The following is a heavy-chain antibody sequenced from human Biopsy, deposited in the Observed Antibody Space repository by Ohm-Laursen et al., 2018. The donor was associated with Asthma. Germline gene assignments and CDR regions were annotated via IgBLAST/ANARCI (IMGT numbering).Heavy chain of an antibody. CDR1: RFTYE. CDR2: ISYDGSSI. D-gene: IGHD3-3*01. CDR3: AKRRGYSDLTDFDH. V-gene: IGHV3-30-3*01. J-gene: IGHJ4*02. Sequence: SLRLSCAASRFTYEMHWVRQAPGKGLEWVAVISYDGSSIYYADSVKGRFTISRDDAKSTLYLQMNRLRTDDTAVYFCAKRRGYSDLTDFDHWGQGTLVTVSS.